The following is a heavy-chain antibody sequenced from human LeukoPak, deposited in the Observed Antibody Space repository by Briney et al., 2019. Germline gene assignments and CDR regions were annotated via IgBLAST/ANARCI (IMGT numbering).Heavy chain of an antibody. V-gene: IGHV3-30*02. CDR2: IRYDGSNK. CDR1: GFTFSSYG. Sequence: GGSLRLSCAASGFTFSSYGMHWVRQAPGKGLEWVAFIRYDGSNKYYADSVKGRFAISRDNSKSTLYLQMNSLRAEDTAVYYCAKDQLWFGELLLRAYYFDYWGQGTLVTVSS. D-gene: IGHD3-10*01. CDR3: AKDQLWFGELLLRAYYFDY. J-gene: IGHJ4*02.